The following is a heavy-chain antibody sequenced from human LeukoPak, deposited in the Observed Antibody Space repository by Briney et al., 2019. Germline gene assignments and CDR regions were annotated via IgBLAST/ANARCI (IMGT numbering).Heavy chain of an antibody. CDR3: ARSRSGSGPNWFDP. J-gene: IGHJ5*02. V-gene: IGHV3-21*01. D-gene: IGHD3-10*01. Sequence: GGSLRLSCVASGFTFSSYNMNWVRQAPGKGLEWVSSISSSSSYIYYADSVKGRFTISRDNAKNSLYLQMNSLRAEDTAVYYCARSRSGSGPNWFDPWGQGTLVTVSS. CDR1: GFTFSSYN. CDR2: ISSSSSYI.